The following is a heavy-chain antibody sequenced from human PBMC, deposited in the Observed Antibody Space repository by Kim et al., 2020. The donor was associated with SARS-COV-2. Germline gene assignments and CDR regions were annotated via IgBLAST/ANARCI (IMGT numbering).Heavy chain of an antibody. V-gene: IGHV4-39*01. D-gene: IGHD6-19*01. J-gene: IGHJ6*02. Sequence: SETLSLTCSFSGGSISSSTYYWGWIRQAPGKGLEWIGCIYYNGNTNYNPSLGSRVTISVDASRNHLSLQVNSVTAADTAVYYCARHATYSSGWYKGVGMDVGGQGTTVTVSS. CDR2: IYYNGNT. CDR1: GGSISSSTYY. CDR3: ARHATYSSGWYKGVGMDV.